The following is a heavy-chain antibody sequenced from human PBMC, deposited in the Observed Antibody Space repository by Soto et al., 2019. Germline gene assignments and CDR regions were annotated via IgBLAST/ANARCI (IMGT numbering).Heavy chain of an antibody. CDR2: IKSKTDGGTT. V-gene: IGHV3-15*01. J-gene: IGHJ3*02. Sequence: EVQLVESGGGLVKPGGSLRLSCAASGFTFSNAWMSWVRQAPGKGLEWVGRIKSKTDGGTTDYAAPVKGRFTISRDDSKNTLYLQMNSLKTEDTAVYYCTIDLNYYGSGSFSAFDIWGQGTMVTVSS. CDR1: GFTFSNAW. CDR3: TIDLNYYGSGSFSAFDI. D-gene: IGHD3-10*01.